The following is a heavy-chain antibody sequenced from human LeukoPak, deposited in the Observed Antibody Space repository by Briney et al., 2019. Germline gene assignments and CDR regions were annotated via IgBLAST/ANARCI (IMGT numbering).Heavy chain of an antibody. CDR1: GGTFSSYA. CDR2: IIPILGIA. Sequence: SVKVSCKASGGTFSSYAISWVRQAPGQGLEWMGRIIPILGIANYAQKFQGRVMITADKSTSTAYMELSSLRSEDTAVYYCARDKTTSPGQLVFYYYGMDVWGQGTTVTVSS. D-gene: IGHD5/OR15-5a*01. CDR3: ARDKTTSPGQLVFYYYGMDV. J-gene: IGHJ6*02. V-gene: IGHV1-69*04.